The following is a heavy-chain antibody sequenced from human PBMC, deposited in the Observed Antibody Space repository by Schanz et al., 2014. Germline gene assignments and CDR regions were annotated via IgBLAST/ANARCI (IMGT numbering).Heavy chain of an antibody. J-gene: IGHJ4*02. Sequence: QVQLVQSGAEVKKPGASVKVSCKASGYTFSSYGISWVRQAPGQGLEWMGWISANNSNTNKAQKLQGRVTVTRDTSTSTVYMELNSLRSEDTAVYYGARTIAYGGSSGCFDYWGQGTLVTVSS. CDR3: ARTIAYGGSSGCFDY. CDR1: GYTFSSYG. CDR2: ISANNSNT. V-gene: IGHV1-18*04. D-gene: IGHD4-17*01.